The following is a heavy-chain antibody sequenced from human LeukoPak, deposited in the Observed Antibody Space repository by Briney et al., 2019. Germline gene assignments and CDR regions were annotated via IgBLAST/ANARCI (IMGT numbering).Heavy chain of an antibody. D-gene: IGHD5-24*01. CDR2: IKQDGSKK. Sequence: GGSLRLSCVASGLPFSSYWMTWVRQAPGKGLEWVANIKQDGSKKSYVDSVKGRFTISRDNAKNSLYLQMNSLRAEDTAIYYCTRVGYIDEGIDYWGQGTLVTVSS. J-gene: IGHJ4*02. CDR1: GLPFSSYW. CDR3: TRVGYIDEGIDY. V-gene: IGHV3-7*04.